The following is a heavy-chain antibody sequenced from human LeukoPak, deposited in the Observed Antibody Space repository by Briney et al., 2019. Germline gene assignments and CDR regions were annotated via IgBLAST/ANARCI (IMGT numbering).Heavy chain of an antibody. V-gene: IGHV1-18*04. CDR3: AISQMGDYFDY. Sequence: ASVKVSCKASGYTFTSYGISWVRQAPGQGLEWMGWISAYNGNTNYAQKLQGSVTMTTDTSTSTAYMELRSLRSDDTAVYYCAISQMGDYFDYWGQGTLVTVSS. CDR2: ISAYNGNT. J-gene: IGHJ4*02. CDR1: GYTFTSYG. D-gene: IGHD3-16*01.